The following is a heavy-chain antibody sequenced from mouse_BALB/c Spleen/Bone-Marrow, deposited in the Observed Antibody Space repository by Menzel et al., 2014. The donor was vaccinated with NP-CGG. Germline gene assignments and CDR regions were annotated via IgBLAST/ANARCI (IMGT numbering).Heavy chain of an antibody. D-gene: IGHD1-1*01. Sequence: QVQLMESGPEVVRPGVSVTISCKGSGYTFTDYAMHWGKQRHAKSLEWIGVISTYNGNTNYNQKFKGKATMTVDKSSSTAYMELARLTSEDSAIYYCARDVRAPWYAMDYWGQGTSVTVSS. J-gene: IGHJ4*01. CDR2: ISTYNGNT. CDR1: GYTFTDYA. CDR3: ARDVRAPWYAMDY. V-gene: IGHV1-67*01.